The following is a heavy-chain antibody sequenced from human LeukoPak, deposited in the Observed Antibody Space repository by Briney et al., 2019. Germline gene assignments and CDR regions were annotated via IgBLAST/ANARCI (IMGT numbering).Heavy chain of an antibody. D-gene: IGHD5-12*01. CDR1: GFTFSSYW. CDR3: ARDPYSGYDRSLDV. Sequence: GGSLRLSCAASGFTFSSYWMHWVRQAPGKGLVWVSSLNGDGRSTNYADPVRGRFTISRDNAKNTLYLQMNSLRAEDTAVFYCARDPYSGYDRSLDVWGQGTTVTVSS. V-gene: IGHV3-74*01. CDR2: LNGDGRST. J-gene: IGHJ6*02.